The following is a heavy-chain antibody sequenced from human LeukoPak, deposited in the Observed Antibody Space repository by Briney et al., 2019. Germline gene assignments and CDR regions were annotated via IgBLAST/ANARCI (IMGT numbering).Heavy chain of an antibody. V-gene: IGHV3-23*01. J-gene: IGHJ3*02. CDR2: ISASGGST. Sequence: GGSLRLSCAASGFTFSNYAMSWVRQAPGKGLEWVSGISASGGSTFYADSVRGRFTISRDDSKDTLYLQMSSLRAEDTAVYYCAKDRAYYYTSGNSYDAFDIWGQGTMVTVSS. CDR3: AKDRAYYYTSGNSYDAFDI. D-gene: IGHD3-10*01. CDR1: GFTFSNYA.